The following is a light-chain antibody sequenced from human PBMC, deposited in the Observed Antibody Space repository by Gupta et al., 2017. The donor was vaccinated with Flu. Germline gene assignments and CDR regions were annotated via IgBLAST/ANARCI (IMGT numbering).Light chain of an antibody. J-gene: IGLJ2*01. V-gene: IGLV2-14*01. CDR3: TSYRSGNNYVV. Sequence: ITIYCTGTTSDIGVYHYVSWYQHYPGNAPKLISEEVSHRPSGVSTRFSGSKAGNTASLSISGLQADDEAEDDCTSYRSGNNYVVFGGGTKLTVL. CDR1: TSDIGVYHY. CDR2: EVS.